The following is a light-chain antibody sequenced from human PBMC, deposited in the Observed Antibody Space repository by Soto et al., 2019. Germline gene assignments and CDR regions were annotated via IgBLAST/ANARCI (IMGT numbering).Light chain of an antibody. CDR1: TSNIENNY. CDR2: DNY. CDR3: GTWDSSLSAYV. Sequence: QSVLTQPPSVSAAPGQKVTISCSGSTSNIENNYVSWYQQLPGTAHKLLIFDNYKRPSGIPDRFSGSKPGTSATLGITGLQTGDEADYYCGTWDSSLSAYVFGTGTKVTVL. V-gene: IGLV1-51*01. J-gene: IGLJ1*01.